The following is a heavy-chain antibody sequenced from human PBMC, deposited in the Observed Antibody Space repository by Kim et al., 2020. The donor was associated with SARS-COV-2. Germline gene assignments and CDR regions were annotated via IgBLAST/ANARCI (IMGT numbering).Heavy chain of an antibody. CDR1: GFTFGIHW. CDR2: IKEDGTEK. V-gene: IGHV3-7*01. J-gene: IGHJ4*02. CDR3: ARARYFEF. Sequence: GGSLRLSCAGSGFTFGIHWMSWVRQAPGKGLEWVATIKEDGTEKHYVDSVKGRFTISRDNAKKSLYLQMDSLRVGDTAVYYCARARYFEFWGQGTPVTVSA.